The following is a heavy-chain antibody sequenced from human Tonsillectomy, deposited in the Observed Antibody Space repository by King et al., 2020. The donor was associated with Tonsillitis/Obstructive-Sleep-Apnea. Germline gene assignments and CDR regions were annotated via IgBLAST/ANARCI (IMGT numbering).Heavy chain of an antibody. CDR3: ARIRYDTHFWTNRGYYFDY. J-gene: IGHJ4*02. CDR1: GFSLSNARMG. CDR2: IFSNDEK. D-gene: IGHD3-3*02. Sequence: VTLKESGPVLVKPPETLTLTCTVSGFSLSNARMGVSWIRQPPGKALEWLAHIFSNDEKSYSTSLKSRLTISKDTSKSQVVLTMTNMDPVDTATYYCARIRYDTHFWTNRGYYFDYWGQGTLVTVSS. V-gene: IGHV2-26*01.